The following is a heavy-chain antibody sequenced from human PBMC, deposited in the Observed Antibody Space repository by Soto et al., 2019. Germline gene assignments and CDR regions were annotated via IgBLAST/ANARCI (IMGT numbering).Heavy chain of an antibody. V-gene: IGHV1-18*01. D-gene: IGHD2-2*01. CDR3: ARVAVYCSSTSCPDAFDI. J-gene: IGHJ3*02. CDR1: GYTFTSYG. Sequence: ASVKVSCKASGYTFTSYGISWVRQAPGQGLEWMGWISAYNGNTNYAQKLQGRVTMTTDTSTSTAYMKLRSLRSDDTAVYYCARVAVYCSSTSCPDAFDIWGQGTMVTVSS. CDR2: ISAYNGNT.